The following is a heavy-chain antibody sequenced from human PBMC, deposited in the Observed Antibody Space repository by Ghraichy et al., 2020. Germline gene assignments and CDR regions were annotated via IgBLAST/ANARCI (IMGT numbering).Heavy chain of an antibody. CDR2: INPNSGGT. J-gene: IGHJ4*02. Sequence: ASVKVSCKASGYTFTGYYMHWVRQAPGQGLEWMGWINPNSGGTNYAQKFQGRVTMTRDTSISTAYMELSRLRSDDTAVYYCARDRRIRKQQLGPNFDYWGQGTLVTVSS. CDR3: ARDRRIRKQQLGPNFDY. CDR1: GYTFTGYY. V-gene: IGHV1-2*02. D-gene: IGHD6-13*01.